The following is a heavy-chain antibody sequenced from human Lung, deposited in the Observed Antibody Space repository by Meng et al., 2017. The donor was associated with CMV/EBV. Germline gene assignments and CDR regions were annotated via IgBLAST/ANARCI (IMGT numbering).Heavy chain of an antibody. CDR3: AKSSDNGWSS. D-gene: IGHD6-19*01. CDR1: GSSFSGFY. CDR2: VNPISDDT. V-gene: IGHV1-2*06. J-gene: IGHJ4*01. Sequence: PCQASGSSFSGFYLNWARQAPGHGLEWLGRVNPISDDTHLAQKFEGRITVTRGATINTAFMELTRLRPDDTAVYYCAKSSDNGWSSWGPGTLVTVSS.